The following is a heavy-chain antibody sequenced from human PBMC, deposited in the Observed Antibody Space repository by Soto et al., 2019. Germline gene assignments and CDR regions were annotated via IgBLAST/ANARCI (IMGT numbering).Heavy chain of an antibody. CDR3: ARVVRRDGYNPFDY. CDR1: GGTFSSYT. V-gene: IGHV1-69*02. CDR2: IIPILGIA. Sequence: GASMKVSRKASGGTFSSYTISWVRQAPGQGLEWKGKIIPILGIANYAQKFQGRVTITADKSTSTAYMELSSLRSEDTAVYYCARVVRRDGYNPFDYWGQGTLVTVSS. J-gene: IGHJ4*02. D-gene: IGHD5-12*01.